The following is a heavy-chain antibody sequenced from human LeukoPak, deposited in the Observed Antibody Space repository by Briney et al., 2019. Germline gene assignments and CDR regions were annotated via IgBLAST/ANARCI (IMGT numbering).Heavy chain of an antibody. D-gene: IGHD6-13*01. CDR3: ARERGSSLPTLYGMDV. J-gene: IGHJ6*02. CDR2: IHPNSGVT. CDR1: GYTFTGHY. Sequence: GASVRVSCKASGYTFTGHYMHWVRQAPGQGLEWMGWIHPNSGVTNYAQKFQGRVTMTRDTSISTAYMELSRLRSDDTAVYYCARERGSSLPTLYGMDVWGQGTTVTVSS. V-gene: IGHV1-2*02.